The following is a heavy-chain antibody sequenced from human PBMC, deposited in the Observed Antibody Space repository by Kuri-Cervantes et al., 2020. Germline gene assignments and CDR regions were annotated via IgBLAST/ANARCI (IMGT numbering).Heavy chain of an antibody. CDR2: IYPYDSET. J-gene: IGHJ3*02. D-gene: IGHD6-13*01. Sequence: KVSCKGSGDSFNKHWIAWVRQMPGKGPEWMGVIYPYDSETRYSPSFQGQVTISADKSISTAYLQWSSLKASDTAMYYCARHGDLYSSTWGDAFEIWGQGTMVTVSS. CDR1: GDSFNKHW. V-gene: IGHV5-51*01. CDR3: ARHGDLYSSTWGDAFEI.